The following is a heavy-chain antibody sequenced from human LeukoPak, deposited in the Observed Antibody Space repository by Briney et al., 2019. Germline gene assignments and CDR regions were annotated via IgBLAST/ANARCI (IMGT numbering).Heavy chain of an antibody. CDR1: GYSISSGYY. V-gene: IGHV4-38-2*01. Sequence: SETLSLTCAVSGYSISSGYYWGWIRQPPGKGLEWIGRIYHSGCTYYNPSLKSRVTISRDTSKNQLYLQLSSVTAADTAVYYCATTIGFFIPFDYWDEGPLVTVS. CDR3: ATTIGFFIPFDY. J-gene: IGHJ4*02. D-gene: IGHD5-12*01. CDR2: IYHSGCT.